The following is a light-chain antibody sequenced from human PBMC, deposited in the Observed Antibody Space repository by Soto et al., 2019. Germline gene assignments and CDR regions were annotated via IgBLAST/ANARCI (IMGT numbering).Light chain of an antibody. CDR1: QTVNRNY. CDR3: QQYIDSPRT. V-gene: IGKV3-20*01. Sequence: EIILTQSPGTLALSPGDGATLSCRASQTVNRNYLAWHHQRPGQPPRLLIYGVSNRASGVPDRFSGDGSGTEFTLTIGRLDPDDFGVYYCQQYIDSPRTFGQGTRVEVK. J-gene: IGKJ1*01. CDR2: GVS.